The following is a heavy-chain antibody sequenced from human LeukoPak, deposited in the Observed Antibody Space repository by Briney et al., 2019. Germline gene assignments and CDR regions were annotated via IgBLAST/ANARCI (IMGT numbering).Heavy chain of an antibody. D-gene: IGHD2-8*01. J-gene: IGHJ4*02. CDR1: GFTVSSNY. Sequence: GGSLRLSCAASGFTVSSNYMSWVRQAPGKGLEWVSVIYSGGSTYYADSVKGRFTISRDNSKNTLYLQMNSLRAEDTAVYYCAKAKGPLMVYATDYWGQGTLVTVSS. V-gene: IGHV3-66*01. CDR3: AKAKGPLMVYATDY. CDR2: IYSGGST.